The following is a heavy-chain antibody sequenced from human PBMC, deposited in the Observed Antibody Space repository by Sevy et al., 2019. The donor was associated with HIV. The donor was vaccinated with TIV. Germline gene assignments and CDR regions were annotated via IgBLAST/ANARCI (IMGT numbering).Heavy chain of an antibody. CDR3: ARGNEYYYDSSGYYHNWFDP. D-gene: IGHD3-22*01. CDR2: IYYRGST. Sequence: SETLSLTCTVSGGSISSYFRSWIRQPPGKGLEWIGYIYYRGSTNYNPSLKSRVTISVDTSKNQFSLKLSSVTAADTAVYYCARGNEYYYDSSGYYHNWFDPWGQGTLVTVSS. CDR1: GGSISSYF. J-gene: IGHJ5*02. V-gene: IGHV4-59*01.